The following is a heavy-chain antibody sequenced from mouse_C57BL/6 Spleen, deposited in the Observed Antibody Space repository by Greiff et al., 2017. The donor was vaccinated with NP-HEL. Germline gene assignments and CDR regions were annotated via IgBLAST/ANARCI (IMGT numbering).Heavy chain of an antibody. CDR1: GYTFTSYW. CDR2: IDPSDSYT. CDR3: ARDYGNSLYFDY. Sequence: QVQLQQSGAELVMPGASVKLSCKASGYTFTSYWMHWVKQRPGQGLEWIGEIDPSDSYTNYNQKFKGKSTLTVDKSSSTAYMQLSSLTSEDSAVYYCARDYGNSLYFDYWGQGTTLTVSS. V-gene: IGHV1-69*01. D-gene: IGHD2-1*01. J-gene: IGHJ2*01.